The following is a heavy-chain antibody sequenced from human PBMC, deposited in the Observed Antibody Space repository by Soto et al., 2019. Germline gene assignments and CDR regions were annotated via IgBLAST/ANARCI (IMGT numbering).Heavy chain of an antibody. D-gene: IGHD4-4*01. Sequence: SETLSLTCTVSGGSIKSRSYYWGWIRQPPGKGLEWIGSMYYSVSTYYNPSLKSRVTISADMSKNQFSLNLSSVTAADTAVYYCAAVDVTATVTLRFDYWGQGTLVTVSS. CDR2: MYYSVST. J-gene: IGHJ4*02. CDR3: AAVDVTATVTLRFDY. CDR1: GGSIKSRSYY. V-gene: IGHV4-39*01.